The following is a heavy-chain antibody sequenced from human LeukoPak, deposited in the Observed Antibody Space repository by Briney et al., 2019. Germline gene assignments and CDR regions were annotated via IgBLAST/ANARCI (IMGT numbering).Heavy chain of an antibody. CDR2: IKPNNGGT. J-gene: IGHJ5*02. D-gene: IGHD2-2*01. Sequence: GASVEVSCKASGYTFTGYYMHWVRQAPGQGLEWIGWIKPNNGGTNYAQKFQGRVTMTRDTSISTAYMELSRLRSDDTAVYYCARARGDIVVVPAAIWFDPWGQGTLVTVSS. V-gene: IGHV1-2*02. CDR3: ARARGDIVVVPAAIWFDP. CDR1: GYTFTGYY.